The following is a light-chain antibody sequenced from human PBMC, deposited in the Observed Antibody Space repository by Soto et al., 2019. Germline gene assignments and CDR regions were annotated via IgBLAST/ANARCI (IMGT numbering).Light chain of an antibody. V-gene: IGKV4-1*01. CDR3: HQYYSPPYT. Sequence: DIVMTQSPDSLAVSLGERATINCKSSQSVLYSSNNKNYLAWYQHKPGQPPKLLISWASTRESGVPDRFSGSGSGSDFTLAISSLQAEDVAVYYCHQYYSPPYTFGQGTKLEIK. J-gene: IGKJ2*01. CDR2: WAS. CDR1: QSVLYSSNNKNY.